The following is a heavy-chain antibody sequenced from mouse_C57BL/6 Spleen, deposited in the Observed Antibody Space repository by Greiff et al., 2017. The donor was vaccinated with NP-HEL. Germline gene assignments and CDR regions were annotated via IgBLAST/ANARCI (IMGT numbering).Heavy chain of an antibody. J-gene: IGHJ1*03. Sequence: VQLQQSGPELVKPGASVKISCKASGYTFTDYYMNWVKQSHGKSLEWIGDINPNNGGTSYNQKFKGKATLTVDKSSSTAYMELRSLTSEDSAVYYCASAPYYGSSPYWYFDVWGTGTTVTVSS. D-gene: IGHD1-1*01. V-gene: IGHV1-26*01. CDR2: INPNNGGT. CDR3: ASAPYYGSSPYWYFDV. CDR1: GYTFTDYY.